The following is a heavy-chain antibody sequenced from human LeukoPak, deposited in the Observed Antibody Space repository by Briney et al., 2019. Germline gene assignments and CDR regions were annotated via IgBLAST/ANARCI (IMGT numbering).Heavy chain of an antibody. V-gene: IGHV4-59*08. D-gene: IGHD3-22*01. CDR3: ARQGKANYYDSSGSYHFDY. CDR2: IYYSGST. J-gene: IGHJ4*02. CDR1: GGSISSYY. Sequence: PSETLSLTCTVSGGSISSYYWSWIRQPPGKGLEWIGYIYYSGSTNYNPSLKSRVTISVDTSKNQFSLKLSSVTAADTAVYYCARQGKANYYDSSGSYHFDYWGQGTLVTVSS.